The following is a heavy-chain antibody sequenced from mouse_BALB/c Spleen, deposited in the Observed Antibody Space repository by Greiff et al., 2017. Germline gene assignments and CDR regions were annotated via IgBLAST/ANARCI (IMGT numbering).Heavy chain of an antibody. J-gene: IGHJ3*01. V-gene: IGHV5-12-1*01. CDR3: ARHPSFTTATWFAY. D-gene: IGHD1-2*01. Sequence: EVKLMESGGGLVKPGGSLKLSCAASGFAFSSYDMSWVRQTPEKRLEWVAYISSGGGSTYYPDTVKGRFTISRDNAKNTLYLQMSSLKSEDTAMYYCARHPSFTTATWFAYWGQGTLVTVSA. CDR1: GFAFSSYD. CDR2: ISSGGGST.